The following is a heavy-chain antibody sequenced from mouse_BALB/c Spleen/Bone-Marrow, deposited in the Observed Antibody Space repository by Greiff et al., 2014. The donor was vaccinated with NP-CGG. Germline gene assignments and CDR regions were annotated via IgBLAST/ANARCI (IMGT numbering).Heavy chain of an antibody. CDR3: ARWLLYY. CDR2: INPSNGRT. CDR1: GYTFTSYW. D-gene: IGHD2-12*01. J-gene: IGHJ2*01. V-gene: IGHV1S81*02. Sequence: VKLMESGAELVKPGASVKLSCKASGYTFTSYWMHWVKQRPGQGLEWIGEINPSNGRTNYNEKFKTKATLTEDKSSSTAYMQLSSLTSEDSAVYYCARWLLYYWGQGTTLTVSS.